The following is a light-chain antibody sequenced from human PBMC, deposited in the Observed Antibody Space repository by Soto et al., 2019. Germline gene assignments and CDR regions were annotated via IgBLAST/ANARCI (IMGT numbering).Light chain of an antibody. CDR2: LGS. J-gene: IGKJ3*01. CDR1: QCLLHSNGSYY. CDR3: MQALHTLFT. V-gene: IGKV2-28*01. Sequence: DIVMTQSPLSLPVTPGEPASISYRSSQCLLHSNGSYYLDWYLQKPGQSPQLLIYLGSNRASGVPDRFSGSGSGTDFTLKISRVEAEDVGVYYCMQALHTLFTFGPGTKVDFK.